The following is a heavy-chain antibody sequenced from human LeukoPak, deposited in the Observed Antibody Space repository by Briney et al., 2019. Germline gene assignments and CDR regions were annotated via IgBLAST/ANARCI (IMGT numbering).Heavy chain of an antibody. V-gene: IGHV3-7*01. D-gene: IGHD3-22*01. Sequence: GGSLRLSCAASGFAFSSYWMSWVRQAPGKGLEWVANIKQDGSEKYYVDSVEGRFTISRDNAKNSLYLQMNSLRAEDTAVYYCASLSGYYSYFDYWGQGTLVTVSS. CDR3: ASLSGYYSYFDY. CDR1: GFAFSSYW. J-gene: IGHJ4*02. CDR2: IKQDGSEK.